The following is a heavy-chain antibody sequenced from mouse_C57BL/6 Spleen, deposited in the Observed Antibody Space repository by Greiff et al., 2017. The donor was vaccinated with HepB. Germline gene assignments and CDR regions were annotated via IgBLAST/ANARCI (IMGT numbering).Heavy chain of an antibody. V-gene: IGHV1-42*01. Sequence: VQLQQSGPELVKPGASVKISCKASGYSFTGYYMNWVKQSPEKSLEWIGEINPSTGGTTYNQKFKAKATLTVDKSSSTAYMQLKSLTSEDSAVYYCARGDWDVRYFDYWGQGTTLTVSS. D-gene: IGHD4-1*01. CDR1: GYSFTGYY. CDR2: INPSTGGT. CDR3: ARGDWDVRYFDY. J-gene: IGHJ2*01.